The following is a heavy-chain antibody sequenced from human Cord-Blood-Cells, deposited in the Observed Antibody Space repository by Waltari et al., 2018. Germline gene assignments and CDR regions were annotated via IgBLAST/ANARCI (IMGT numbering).Heavy chain of an antibody. V-gene: IGHV4-39*01. CDR1: GGSISSSSYY. CDR3: ARSPSRFLEWLLGYFDY. CDR2: IYYSGST. Sequence: QLQLQESGPGLVKPSETLSLTCTVSGGSISSSSYYWGWIRQPPGKGLEWIGSIYYSGSTYYNPSRKSRVTISVDTSKNQFSLKLSSVTAADTAVYYCARSPSRFLEWLLGYFDYWGQGTLVTVSS. D-gene: IGHD3-3*01. J-gene: IGHJ4*02.